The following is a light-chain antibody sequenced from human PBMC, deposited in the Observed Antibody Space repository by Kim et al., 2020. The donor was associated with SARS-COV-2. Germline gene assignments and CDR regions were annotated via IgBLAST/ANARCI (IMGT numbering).Light chain of an antibody. CDR3: QQRSNWPYT. V-gene: IGKV3-11*01. Sequence: EIVLTQSPATLSLSPGERATLSCRASQSVSSYLAWYQQKPGQSPRLLIYDIFNRTTGIPARFSGSGSGTDFTLTISSLEPEDFAVYYCQQRSNWPYTFGQGTKLEI. J-gene: IGKJ2*01. CDR2: DIF. CDR1: QSVSSY.